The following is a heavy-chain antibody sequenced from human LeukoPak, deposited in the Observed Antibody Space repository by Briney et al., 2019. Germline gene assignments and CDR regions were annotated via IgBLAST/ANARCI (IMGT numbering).Heavy chain of an antibody. Sequence: SETLSLTCAVSGGSISNYYWSWIRQPPGKGLEWVGYIYTTGSTNYNPSLKGRVTISVDTSKNQISLKLSSVTAADTAVYYCARQVGYSYVTYFDYWGQGTLVTVSS. CDR1: GGSISNYY. V-gene: IGHV4-4*09. J-gene: IGHJ4*02. CDR3: ARQVGYSYVTYFDY. CDR2: IYTTGST. D-gene: IGHD5-18*01.